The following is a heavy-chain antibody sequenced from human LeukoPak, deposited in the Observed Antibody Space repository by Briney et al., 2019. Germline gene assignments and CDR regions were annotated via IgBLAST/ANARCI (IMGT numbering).Heavy chain of an antibody. J-gene: IGHJ4*02. Sequence: GGSLRLSCAASGFTFSSHAMSWVRQAPGKGLEWVSGISGRGDTTVYADSVKGRFTISRDNSRNTLYLQMNSLRAEDTAVYYCVREDTPATANYWGQGTLVTISS. D-gene: IGHD2-21*02. CDR2: ISGRGDTT. CDR3: VREDTPATANY. V-gene: IGHV3-23*01. CDR1: GFTFSSHA.